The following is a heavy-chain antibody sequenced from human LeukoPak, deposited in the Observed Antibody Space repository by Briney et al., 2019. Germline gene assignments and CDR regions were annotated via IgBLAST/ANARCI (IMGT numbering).Heavy chain of an antibody. CDR2: ITSDSRYM. CDR3: ARDLGCSGGSCYLALGAFDI. Sequence: PGGSLRLSCAASGFTFSSYNMNWVRQAPGKGLEWVSSITSDSRYMYYADSVKGRFTISRDNAKNSLYLQMNSLRAEDTAVYYCARDLGCSGGSCYLALGAFDIWGQGTMVTVSS. D-gene: IGHD2-15*01. CDR1: GFTFSSYN. V-gene: IGHV3-21*01. J-gene: IGHJ3*02.